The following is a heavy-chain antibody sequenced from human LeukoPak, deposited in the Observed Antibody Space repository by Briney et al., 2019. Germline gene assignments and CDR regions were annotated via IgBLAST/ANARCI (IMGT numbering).Heavy chain of an antibody. D-gene: IGHD3-22*01. CDR2: ISSSSSTI. CDR1: GFTFSSYS. CDR3: AKDRAITMIVVVPQAFDI. V-gene: IGHV3-48*04. J-gene: IGHJ3*02. Sequence: GGSLRLSCAASGFTFSSYSMNWVRQAPGKGLEWVSYISSSSSTIYYADSVKGRFTISRDNAKNSLYLQMNSLRAEDTAVYYCAKDRAITMIVVVPQAFDIWGQGTMVTVSS.